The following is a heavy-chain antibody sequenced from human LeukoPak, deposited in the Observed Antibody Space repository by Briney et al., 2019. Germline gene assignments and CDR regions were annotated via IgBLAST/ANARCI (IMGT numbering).Heavy chain of an antibody. V-gene: IGHV3-7*03. CDR3: ARAEWSNWYFDL. Sequence: HPGASLRLSCAASGFTFSTYWMNWVRQAPGKGLEWVANIKQDGSEKYYVDSVKGRFTLSRDSAKNSLYLQMNSLRAEDTAVYYCARAEWSNWYFDLWGRGTLVTVSS. CDR2: IKQDGSEK. J-gene: IGHJ2*01. CDR1: GFTFSTYW. D-gene: IGHD3-3*01.